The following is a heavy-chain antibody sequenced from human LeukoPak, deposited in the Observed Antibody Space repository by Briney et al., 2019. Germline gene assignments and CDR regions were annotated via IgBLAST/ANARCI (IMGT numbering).Heavy chain of an antibody. CDR1: GYSISSHY. CDR2: IYHSGIT. CDR3: ARMVVAATNWFDP. Sequence: SETLSLTCGVSGYSISSHYWGWIRQPPGKGLEWIGTIYHSGITYYNPSLKSRVTISVDTSKNQFSLKLSSVTAADTAVYYCARMVVAATNWFDPWGQGTPVTVSS. D-gene: IGHD2-15*01. J-gene: IGHJ5*02. V-gene: IGHV4-38-2*01.